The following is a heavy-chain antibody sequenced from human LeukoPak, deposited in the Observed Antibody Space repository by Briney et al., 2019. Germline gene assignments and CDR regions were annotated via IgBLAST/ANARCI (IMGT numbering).Heavy chain of an antibody. J-gene: IGHJ4*02. V-gene: IGHV1-2*02. CDR3: ARDRAAVAGQYFFDY. Sequence: ASVKVSCKASGYTSSGYYMHWVRQAPGQGLEWMGWIKPNSGDTKYAQKFQGRVTMTRDTSINTAYMELSSLRSDDTAMYYCARDRAAVAGQYFFDYWGQGALVTVSS. D-gene: IGHD6-19*01. CDR2: IKPNSGDT. CDR1: GYTSSGYY.